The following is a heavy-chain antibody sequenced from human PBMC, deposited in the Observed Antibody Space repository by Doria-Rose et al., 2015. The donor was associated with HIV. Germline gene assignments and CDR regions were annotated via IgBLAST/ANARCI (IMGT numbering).Heavy chain of an antibody. V-gene: IGHV2-26*01. CDR2: IFSDDER. D-gene: IGHD6-13*01. Sequence: QVQLVQSGPVLVKPTETFTLTCTVSGVSLSSPGMGVSWIRQPPGKALEWLANIFSDDERSYKTSLQSRLTISRGTSKSQVVLTMTDMDPVDTATYYCARIKSSRWYHKYYFDFWGQGTLVIVSA. J-gene: IGHJ4*02. CDR1: GVSLSSPGMG. CDR3: ARIKSSRWYHKYYFDF.